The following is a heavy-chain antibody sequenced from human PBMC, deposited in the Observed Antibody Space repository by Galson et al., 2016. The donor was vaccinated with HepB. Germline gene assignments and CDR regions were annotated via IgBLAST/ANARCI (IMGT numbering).Heavy chain of an antibody. J-gene: IGHJ4*02. D-gene: IGHD2-21*01. Sequence: SLRLSCAASEFTVSSNYMTWVRQAPGKGLEWVSIIYTGGDTYYADSVKGRFTISRDNSKNTVSLQMNSLRAEDTAVYYCAREISFKGELDYWGQGTLVTVSS. V-gene: IGHV3-66*02. CDR2: IYTGGDT. CDR3: AREISFKGELDY. CDR1: EFTVSSNY.